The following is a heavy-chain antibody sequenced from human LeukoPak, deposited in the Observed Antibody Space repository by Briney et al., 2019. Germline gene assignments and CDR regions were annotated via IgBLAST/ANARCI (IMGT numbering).Heavy chain of an antibody. CDR3: AQDKRLADRSFWYKY. V-gene: IGHV3-7*01. Sequence: GGSLRLSCAASGFTFSSYWMSWVRQAPGKGLECVADINQDGSEQYYVDSVKGRFTISRDNAKKSLYLQMNSLRAEDTAVYYCAQDKRLADRSFWYKYWGQGTLVTVSA. CDR1: GFTFSSYW. J-gene: IGHJ4*02. D-gene: IGHD6-13*01. CDR2: INQDGSEQ.